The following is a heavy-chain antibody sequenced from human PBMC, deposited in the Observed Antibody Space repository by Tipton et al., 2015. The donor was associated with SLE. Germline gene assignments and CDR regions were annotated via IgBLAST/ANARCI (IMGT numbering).Heavy chain of an antibody. CDR2: IYTSGST. CDR3: ARDLTIFGVVRDY. Sequence: TLSLTCTVSGGSISSGSYYWTWIRQPAGKGLEWIGHIYTSGSTHYNPSLKSRVTISVDTSKNQFSLNLSSVTAADTAVYYCARDLTIFGVVRDYWGQGTQVTVSS. J-gene: IGHJ4*02. V-gene: IGHV4-61*09. CDR1: GGSISSGSYY. D-gene: IGHD3-3*01.